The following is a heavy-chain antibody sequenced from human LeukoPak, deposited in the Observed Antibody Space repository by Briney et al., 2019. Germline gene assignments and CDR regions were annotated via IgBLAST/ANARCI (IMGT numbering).Heavy chain of an antibody. D-gene: IGHD6-19*01. J-gene: IGHJ4*02. CDR2: ISSSGSIK. V-gene: IGHV3-48*03. Sequence: VQPGGSLRLSCIASGFAFNSYEMNWVRQAPGKGLEWVSYISSSGSIKHYADSVKGRFTISRDNAKTSLYLQMNSPRAEDTAVYYCARARYTSGWETLDYWGQGTLVTVSS. CDR3: ARARYTSGWETLDY. CDR1: GFAFNSYE.